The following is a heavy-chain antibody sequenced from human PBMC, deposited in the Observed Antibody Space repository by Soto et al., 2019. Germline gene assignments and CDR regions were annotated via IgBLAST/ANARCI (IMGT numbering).Heavy chain of an antibody. Sequence: GGSLRLSCAASGFTFSSYAMSWVRQAPGKGLEWVSAISGSGGSTYYADSVKGRFTISRDNSKNTLYLQMNSLRAEDTAVYYCAKDLIRITMIVVVITPGYGMDVWGQGTTVTVSS. J-gene: IGHJ6*02. D-gene: IGHD3-22*01. V-gene: IGHV3-23*01. CDR1: GFTFSSYA. CDR2: ISGSGGST. CDR3: AKDLIRITMIVVVITPGYGMDV.